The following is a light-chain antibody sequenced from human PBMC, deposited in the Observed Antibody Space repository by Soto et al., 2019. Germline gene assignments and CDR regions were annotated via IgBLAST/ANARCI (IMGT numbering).Light chain of an antibody. V-gene: IGKV4-1*01. CDR3: QQHYSDPLT. CDR2: WAS. CDR1: QSVLYSSNNKNY. J-gene: IGKJ4*01. Sequence: DIVMTQSPDSLAVSLGERATINCKSSQSVLYSSNNKNYLVWYQQKPGQPPKLLIYWASTRESGVPDRFSGSGSGTDFTHTISSLQAADVAVYYCQQHYSDPLTFGGGTKVEIK.